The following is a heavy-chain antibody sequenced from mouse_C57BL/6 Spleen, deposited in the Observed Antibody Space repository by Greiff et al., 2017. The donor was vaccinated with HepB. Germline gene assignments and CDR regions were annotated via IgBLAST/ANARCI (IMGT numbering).Heavy chain of an antibody. Sequence: DVKLQESGGGLVKPGGSLKLSCAASGFTFSSYAMSWVRQTPEKRLEWVATISDGGSYTYYPDNVKGRFTISRDNAKNNLYLQMSHLKSEDTAMYYCARGHYYGSSYDYWGQGTTLTVSS. CDR2: ISDGGSYT. D-gene: IGHD1-1*01. CDR1: GFTFSSYA. V-gene: IGHV5-4*03. J-gene: IGHJ2*01. CDR3: ARGHYYGSSYDY.